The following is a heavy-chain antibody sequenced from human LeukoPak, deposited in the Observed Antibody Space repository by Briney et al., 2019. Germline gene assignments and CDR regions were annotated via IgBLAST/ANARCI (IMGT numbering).Heavy chain of an antibody. CDR3: THLGYSSSWYWYFDL. J-gene: IGHJ2*01. CDR1: GFSLSTGGVG. D-gene: IGHD6-13*01. CDR2: IYWAGDK. Sequence: SGPTLVKPTQALTLTCIFSGFSLSTGGVGVGWSRQPPGKDLEWLALIYWAGDKRYSPSRKSRLTITKDTSKTQVVLIMTNMDPVDTATYYCTHLGYSSSWYWYFDLWGRGTLVTVSS. V-gene: IGHV2-5*02.